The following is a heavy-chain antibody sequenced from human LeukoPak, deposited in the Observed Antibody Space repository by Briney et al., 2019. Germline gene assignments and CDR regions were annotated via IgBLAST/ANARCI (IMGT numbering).Heavy chain of an antibody. V-gene: IGHV4-39*07. CDR3: ARDLFGTTVTTAYYFDY. J-gene: IGHJ4*02. Sequence: PSETLSLTCTVSGGSISSSNYYWGWIRQPPGKGLEWIGSIYYSGSTYYSPSLKSRVTISVDTSKNQFSLKLSSVTAADTAVYYCARDLFGTTVTTAYYFDYWGQGTLVTVSS. D-gene: IGHD4-17*01. CDR1: GGSISSSNYY. CDR2: IYYSGST.